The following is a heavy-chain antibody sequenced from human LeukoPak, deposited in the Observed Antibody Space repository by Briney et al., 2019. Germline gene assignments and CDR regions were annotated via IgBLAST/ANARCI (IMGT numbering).Heavy chain of an antibody. CDR1: GFTFSSYA. J-gene: IGHJ4*02. D-gene: IGHD6-19*01. CDR3: AKGPVYSSGWYDY. CDR2: ISGSGGST. Sequence: PGGSLRLSRAASGFTFSSYAMSWVRQAPGKGLEWVSAISGSGGSTYYADSVKGRFTISRDNSKNTLYLQMNSLRAEDTAVYYCAKGPVYSSGWYDYWGQGTLVTVSS. V-gene: IGHV3-23*01.